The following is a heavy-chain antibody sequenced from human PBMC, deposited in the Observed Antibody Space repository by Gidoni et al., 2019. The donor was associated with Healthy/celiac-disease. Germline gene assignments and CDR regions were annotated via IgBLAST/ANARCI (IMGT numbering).Heavy chain of an antibody. J-gene: IGHJ4*02. V-gene: IGHV1-18*01. CDR3: AYWGYGDYLSN. Sequence: QFQLVQSGAEVTNPGASVKVPCKASGYTFTSYGISWVRQAPGQGLEWMGWISAYNGNTNYAQKLQGRVTMTTDTSTSTAYMELRSLRSDDTAVYYWAYWGYGDYLSNWGQGTLVTVSS. D-gene: IGHD4-17*01. CDR1: GYTFTSYG. CDR2: ISAYNGNT.